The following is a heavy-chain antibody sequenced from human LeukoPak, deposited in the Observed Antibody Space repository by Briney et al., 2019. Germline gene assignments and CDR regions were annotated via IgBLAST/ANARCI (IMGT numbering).Heavy chain of an antibody. CDR1: EFTFSSHG. Sequence: GGSLRLSCAASEFTFSSHGMHWVRQAPGKGLEWVAVIWYDGSNKYYADSVKGRFTISRDNSKNTLYLQMNSLRAEDTAVYYCARNDKGNSYGYSIDYWGQGTLVTVSS. J-gene: IGHJ4*02. CDR2: IWYDGSNK. D-gene: IGHD5-18*01. V-gene: IGHV3-33*08. CDR3: ARNDKGNSYGYSIDY.